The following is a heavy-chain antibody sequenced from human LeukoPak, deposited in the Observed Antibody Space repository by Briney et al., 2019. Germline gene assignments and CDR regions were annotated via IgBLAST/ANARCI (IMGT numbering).Heavy chain of an antibody. CDR2: IYYSGST. CDR3: ASRGGWELLEPDAFDI. D-gene: IGHD1-26*01. Sequence: SETLSLTCTVSGGSISSSSYYWGWIRQPPGKGLEWSGSIYYSGSTYYNPSLKSRVTISVDTSKNQFSLKLSSVTAADTAVYCCASRGGWELLEPDAFDIWGQGTMVTLSS. CDR1: GGSISSSSYY. V-gene: IGHV4-39*01. J-gene: IGHJ3*02.